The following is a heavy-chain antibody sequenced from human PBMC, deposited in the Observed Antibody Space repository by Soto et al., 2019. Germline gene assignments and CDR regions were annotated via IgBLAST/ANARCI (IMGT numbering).Heavy chain of an antibody. Sequence: EVQLVESGGGLIQPGGSLRLSCAVSGFTVSNNYMSWVRQAPGKGLEGVSVIYSGGYTAYGDSVKGRFTISRDNSKNTLYFKKKSRRAADPGFFYGGTPAGGGGYWGQGTLVTVSS. CDR3: GTPAGGGGY. J-gene: IGHJ4*02. CDR1: GFTVSNNY. CDR2: IYSGGYT. D-gene: IGHD3-10*01. V-gene: IGHV3-53*01.